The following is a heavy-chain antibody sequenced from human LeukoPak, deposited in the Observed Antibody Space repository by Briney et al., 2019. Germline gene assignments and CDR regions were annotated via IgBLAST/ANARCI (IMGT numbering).Heavy chain of an antibody. CDR3: ARGVDVWGNKRQYYFDY. CDR2: ISSKGVAT. J-gene: IGHJ4*02. V-gene: IGHV3-23*01. Sequence: GGSLRLSCTASGVTFSSYAMSWLRQAPGKGLEWLSSISSKGVATYYADSVKGRFTISRDNSENTLCLQMNCLRAEDTAVFFCARGVDVWGNKRQYYFDYGGQGTLVTVSS. D-gene: IGHD3-16*01. CDR1: GVTFSSYA.